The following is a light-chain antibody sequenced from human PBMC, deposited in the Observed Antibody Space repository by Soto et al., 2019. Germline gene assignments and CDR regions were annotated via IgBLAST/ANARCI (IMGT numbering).Light chain of an antibody. J-gene: IGKJ1*01. CDR1: QSVSSNY. CDR3: QHYGSSPET. V-gene: IGKV3-20*01. CDR2: GAS. Sequence: EIVLTQSPGTLSLSPGERATLSCRASQSVSSNYLAWYQQKPGQAPRLLIYGASSRATGIPDRLSGSGSGTDFTLTISRLEPEDFAVYYCQHYGSSPETFGQGTKVEIK.